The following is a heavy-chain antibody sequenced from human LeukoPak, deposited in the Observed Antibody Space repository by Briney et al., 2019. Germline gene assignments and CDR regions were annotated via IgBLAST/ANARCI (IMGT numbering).Heavy chain of an antibody. Sequence: SETLSLTCAVYGGSFSGYYWTWIRQPPGKGLEWIGEINHSGSTNYNPSLKSRVTMSVDTSKNQFSLKLSSVTAADTAVYYCARDSGAFDIWGQGTMVTVSS. CDR1: GGSFSGYY. CDR2: INHSGST. D-gene: IGHD3-10*01. V-gene: IGHV4-34*01. CDR3: ARDSGAFDI. J-gene: IGHJ3*02.